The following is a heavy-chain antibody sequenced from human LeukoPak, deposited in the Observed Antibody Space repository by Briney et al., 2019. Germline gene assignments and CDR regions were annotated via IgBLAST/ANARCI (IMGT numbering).Heavy chain of an antibody. D-gene: IGHD4-17*01. V-gene: IGHV3-7*05. CDR1: GFTFSTSW. J-gene: IGHJ4*02. CDR3: ARDAIYGDYDY. Sequence: GGSLRLSCAASGFTFSTSWMSWVRQAPGKGLEWVAHIRHDGVEKHYVDSVKGRFTISRDNAKNSLYLQMNSLRAEDTAVYYCARDAIYGDYDYWGQGTLVTVS. CDR2: IRHDGVEK.